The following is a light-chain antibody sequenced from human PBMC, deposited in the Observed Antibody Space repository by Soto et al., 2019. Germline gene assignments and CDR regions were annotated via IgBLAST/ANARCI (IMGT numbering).Light chain of an antibody. CDR1: SSDVGGYNH. CDR2: DVT. Sequence: QSVLTQPASVSGSPGQSITISCTGTSSDVGGYNHVSWYQQHPGKAPKLMIYDVTDRPSGVSNRFSGSKSGNTASLAISGLQAEDEADYYCNSYTSTNTLVFGGGTTVTVL. J-gene: IGLJ2*01. V-gene: IGLV2-14*03. CDR3: NSYTSTNTLV.